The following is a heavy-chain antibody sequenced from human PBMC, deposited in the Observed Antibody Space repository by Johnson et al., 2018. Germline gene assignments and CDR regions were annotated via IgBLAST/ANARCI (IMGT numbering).Heavy chain of an antibody. Sequence: DRLVQSGGGLVQPGGSLRLSCAASGFTFSMYSMNWVRQDPGKGLEWLSYTSSSGRIIHYDASVKGRFTISRDNANHPLYLQMNSLRDEDTAVYYCATEGGVAVALRDMDVWGKGTTVTVSS. D-gene: IGHD6-13*01. CDR3: ATEGGVAVALRDMDV. CDR2: TSSSGRII. J-gene: IGHJ6*03. CDR1: GFTFSMYS. V-gene: IGHV3-48*02.